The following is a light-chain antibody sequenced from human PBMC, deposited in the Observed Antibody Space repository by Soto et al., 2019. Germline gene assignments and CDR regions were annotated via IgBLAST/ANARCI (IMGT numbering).Light chain of an antibody. CDR3: AGWDESLSGPV. J-gene: IGLJ3*02. Sequence: QPVLTQPPSVSGTPGQRVTISCSGSSSNIGTNVVNWYQQFPGTAPKLLIFININRPSGVPDRFSGSKSGSSASLAISGLLSEDEADYYCAGWDESLSGPVFGGGTKRTVL. CDR1: SSNIGTNV. V-gene: IGLV1-44*01. CDR2: INI.